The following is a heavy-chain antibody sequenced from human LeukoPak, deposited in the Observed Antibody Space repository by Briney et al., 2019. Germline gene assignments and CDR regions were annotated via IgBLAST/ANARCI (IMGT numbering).Heavy chain of an antibody. CDR2: ISGSGVST. D-gene: IGHD2-2*01. CDR1: GFTFSSYS. Sequence: PGGSLRLSCAASGFTFSSYSMNWIRQAPGKGLEWVSAISGSGVSTYYADSVKGRFTISRDNSKNTLYLQMNSLRAEDTAVYYCAKNQLYLDYWGQGTLVTVSS. V-gene: IGHV3-23*01. CDR3: AKNQLYLDY. J-gene: IGHJ4*02.